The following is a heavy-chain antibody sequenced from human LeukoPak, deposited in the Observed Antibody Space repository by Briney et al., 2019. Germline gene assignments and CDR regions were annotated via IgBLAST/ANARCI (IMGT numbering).Heavy chain of an antibody. CDR1: GGSISSGGYY. CDR3: ARGGFGSGYYFDY. J-gene: IGHJ4*02. Sequence: SQTLSLTFTVSGGSISSGGYYWSWIRQPPGKGLEWIGYIYHSGSTYYNPSLKSRVTISVDRSKNQFSLKLSSVTAADTAVYYCARGGFGSGYYFDYWGQGTLVTVSS. CDR2: IYHSGST. D-gene: IGHD5-12*01. V-gene: IGHV4-30-2*01.